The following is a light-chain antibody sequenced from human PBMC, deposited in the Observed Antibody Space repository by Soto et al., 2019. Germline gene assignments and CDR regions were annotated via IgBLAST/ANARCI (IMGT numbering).Light chain of an antibody. CDR1: HSVSTF. Sequence: EIVLTQSPATLSLSPGERATLSCRASHSVSTFLAWYQQKPGQAPRLLIYDASTRATDIPARFSGSGSGTDFTLTSISLEPLDLAFYYCQQRSNWMYTFGQGTKLEIK. CDR2: DAS. V-gene: IGKV3-11*01. CDR3: QQRSNWMYT. J-gene: IGKJ2*01.